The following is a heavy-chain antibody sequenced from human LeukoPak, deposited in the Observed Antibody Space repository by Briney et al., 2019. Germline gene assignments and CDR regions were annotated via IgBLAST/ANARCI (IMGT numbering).Heavy chain of an antibody. CDR3: ARGARPWDY. V-gene: IGHV3-30-3*01. CDR1: GFTLSSYA. CDR2: ISYDGSNK. Sequence: GRSLRLSCAASGFTLSSYAMHWVRQAPGKGLEWVAVISYDGSNKYYADSVKGRFTISRDNSKNTLYLQMNSLRAEDTAVYYRARGARPWDYWGQGTLVTVSS. J-gene: IGHJ4*02.